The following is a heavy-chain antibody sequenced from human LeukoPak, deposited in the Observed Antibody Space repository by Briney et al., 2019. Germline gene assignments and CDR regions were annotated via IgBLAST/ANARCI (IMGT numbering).Heavy chain of an antibody. V-gene: IGHV4-39*07. CDR3: AGRNYYDSSGYYYISDY. Sequence: PSETLSLTCTVSGGSISSSSYYWGWVRQHPGKGLEWIGCNYYSGSTYYNPSLMSGVTISVGTTKNQFSLKLSSVTAADTAVYYCAGRNYYDSSGYYYISDYWGQGTLVTVSS. CDR1: GGSISSSSYY. J-gene: IGHJ4*02. D-gene: IGHD3-22*01. CDR2: NYYSGST.